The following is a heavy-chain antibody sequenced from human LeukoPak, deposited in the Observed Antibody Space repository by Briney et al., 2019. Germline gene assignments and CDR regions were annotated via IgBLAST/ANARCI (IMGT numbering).Heavy chain of an antibody. Sequence: ASVKVSCKASGYTFTSYGISWVRQAPGQGLEWMGWISAYNGNTNYAQKLQGRVTMTTDTSTSTAYMELRSLRSDDTAVYCCARDPHIVVVPAAIRGWFDPWGQGTLVTVSS. V-gene: IGHV1-18*01. J-gene: IGHJ5*02. D-gene: IGHD2-2*02. CDR1: GYTFTSYG. CDR3: ARDPHIVVVPAAIRGWFDP. CDR2: ISAYNGNT.